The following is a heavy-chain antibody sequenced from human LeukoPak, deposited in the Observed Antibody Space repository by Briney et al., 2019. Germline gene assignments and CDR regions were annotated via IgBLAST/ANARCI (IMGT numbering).Heavy chain of an antibody. CDR2: ISNYNAKT. J-gene: IGHJ5*02. V-gene: IGHV1-18*04. CDR1: GFMFIDYG. Sequence: GASVKVSCKGSGFMFIDYGISWVRQAPGQGLEWMGWISNYNAKTHSAQQFQGRVTMTTDTSTSTVYMELRSLTSDDTAVYYCARDKGGIIAAAGNWFDPWGQGTLVTVSS. CDR3: ARDKGGIIAAAGNWFDP. D-gene: IGHD6-13*01.